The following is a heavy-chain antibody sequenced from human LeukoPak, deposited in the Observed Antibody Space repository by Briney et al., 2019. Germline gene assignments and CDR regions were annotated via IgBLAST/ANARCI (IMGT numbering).Heavy chain of an antibody. J-gene: IGHJ4*02. CDR2: IYYSGST. D-gene: IGHD3-10*01. Sequence: SETLSLTCTDSGVSISSYYWSWIRQPPGKGLEWIGYIYYSGSTNYNPSLKSRVTISVDTSKNQFSLKLSSVTAADTAVYYCARPHYYGSGSDYWGQGTLVTVSS. CDR1: GVSISSYY. V-gene: IGHV4-59*08. CDR3: ARPHYYGSGSDY.